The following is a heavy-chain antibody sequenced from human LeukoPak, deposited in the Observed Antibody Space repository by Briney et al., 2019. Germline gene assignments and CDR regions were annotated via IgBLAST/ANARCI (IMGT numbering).Heavy chain of an antibody. Sequence: ASVKVSCKASGHTFTSYNINWVRQATGQGLEWMGWMNPNSGNTGSAQKFEGRVTITRNTSINTAYMELSSLRFEDTAVYYCARSSYLWVYSDSSGSIDVFDIWGQGTVVTVSS. V-gene: IGHV1-8*03. D-gene: IGHD3-22*01. J-gene: IGHJ3*02. CDR1: GHTFTSYN. CDR3: ARSSYLWVYSDSSGSIDVFDI. CDR2: MNPNSGNT.